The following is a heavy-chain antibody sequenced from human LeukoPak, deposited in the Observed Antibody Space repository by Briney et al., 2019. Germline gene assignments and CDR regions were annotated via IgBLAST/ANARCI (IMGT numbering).Heavy chain of an antibody. J-gene: IGHJ5*02. V-gene: IGHV4-39*01. CDR1: GGSISSSSYY. CDR3: ARHGNTVSGNWFVL. CDR2: IYYSGST. D-gene: IGHD4-17*01. Sequence: PETLSLTCTVSGGSISSSSYYWGWIRQPPGKGLEWIGSIYYSGSTYYNPSLKSRVTISVDTSKNQFSLKLSSVTAADTAVYYCARHGNTVSGNWFVLGGQEPGVTVSS.